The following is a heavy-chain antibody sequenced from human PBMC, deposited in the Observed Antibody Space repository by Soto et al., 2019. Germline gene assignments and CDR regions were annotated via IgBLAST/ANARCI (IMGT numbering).Heavy chain of an antibody. CDR3: ARDLGFDILTGYSYYEYYAMDV. D-gene: IGHD3-9*01. V-gene: IGHV1-3*01. CDR2: INVANGNT. Sequence: GASVKVSCKASGYTFTNNAIHWVRQAPGQSPEPLGWINVANGNTEYSRNFQGRVTLTGDASADTAYMELSSLRSEDTAVYFCARDLGFDILTGYSYYEYYAMDVWGQGNTVTVSS. CDR1: GYTFTNNA. J-gene: IGHJ6*02.